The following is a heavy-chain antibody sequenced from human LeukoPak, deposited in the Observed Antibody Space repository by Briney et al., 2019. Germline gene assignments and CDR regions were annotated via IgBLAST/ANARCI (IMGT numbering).Heavy chain of an antibody. J-gene: IGHJ6*02. D-gene: IGHD2-2*01. CDR1: GYTSTGYY. V-gene: IGHV1-2*02. CDR2: INPNSGCT. CDR3: ATPTCSSTSCPRRDYYYYGMDV. Sequence: ASVKVSCKASGYTSTGYYMHWVRQAPGQGLEWMGWINPNSGCTNYAQKFQGRVTMTRDTSISTAYMELSRLRSDDTAVYYCATPTCSSTSCPRRDYYYYGMDVWGQGTSVTVSS.